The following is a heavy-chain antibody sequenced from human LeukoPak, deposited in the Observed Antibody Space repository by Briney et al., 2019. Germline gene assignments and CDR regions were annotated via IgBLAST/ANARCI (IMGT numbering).Heavy chain of an antibody. V-gene: IGHV3-23*01. D-gene: IGHD5-18*01. CDR3: AKDQALTAMVLFDY. Sequence: PGGSLRLSCAASGLTFSSYAMSWVRQAPGKGLEWVSAISGSGGSTYYADSVKGRFTISRDNSKNTLYLQMDSLRAEDTAVYYCAKDQALTAMVLFDYWGQGTLVTVSS. CDR2: ISGSGGST. CDR1: GLTFSSYA. J-gene: IGHJ4*02.